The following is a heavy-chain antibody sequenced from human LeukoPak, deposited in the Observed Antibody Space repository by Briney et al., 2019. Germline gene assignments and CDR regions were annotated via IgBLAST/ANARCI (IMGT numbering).Heavy chain of an antibody. CDR1: GFTFSSYG. Sequence: GGSLRLSCAASGFTFSSYGMHWVRQAPGKGLEWVAVIWYDGSNKYYADSVKGRFTISRDNSKNTLYLQMNSLRAEDTAVYYCARDGGRAVPAAMPGFSSGYGMDVWGQGTTVTVSS. J-gene: IGHJ6*02. V-gene: IGHV3-33*01. CDR2: IWYDGSNK. CDR3: ARDGGRAVPAAMPGFSSGYGMDV. D-gene: IGHD2-2*01.